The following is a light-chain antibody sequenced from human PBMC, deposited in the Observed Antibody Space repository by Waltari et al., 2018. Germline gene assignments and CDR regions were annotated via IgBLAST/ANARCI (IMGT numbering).Light chain of an antibody. J-gene: IGKJ1*01. CDR2: GAS. CDR1: QSVRNN. Sequence: EIVMTQSPATLSVSPGERATLSCRASQSVRNNLVWYQQKPGQAPRLLIYGASTRVTGIPARVSGSGSGTEFTLTLSSLQSEDFAVYYRQQYNNWPPWTFGQGTKVEIK. CDR3: QQYNNWPPWT. V-gene: IGKV3-15*01.